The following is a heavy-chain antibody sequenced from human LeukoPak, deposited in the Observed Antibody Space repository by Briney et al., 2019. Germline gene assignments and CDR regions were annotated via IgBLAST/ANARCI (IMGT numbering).Heavy chain of an antibody. V-gene: IGHV1-46*01. D-gene: IGHD3-22*01. CDR2: INPSGGST. J-gene: IGHJ5*02. CDR3: ARGLRMVIPLSYWFDP. CDR1: GYTFTSYY. Sequence: ASVRVSCKASGYTFTSYYMHWVRQAPGQGLEWMGIINPSGGSTSYAQKFQGRVTMTRDTSTSTVYMELSSLRSEDTAVYYCARGLRMVIPLSYWFDPWGQGTLVTVSS.